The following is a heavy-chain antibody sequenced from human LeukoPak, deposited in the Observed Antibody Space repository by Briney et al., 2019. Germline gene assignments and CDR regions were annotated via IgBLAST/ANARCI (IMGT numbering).Heavy chain of an antibody. D-gene: IGHD2-15*01. Sequence: SVKVSCKASGGTFSSYAISWVRQAPGQGLEWMGRIIPILGIANYAQKFQGGVTITADKSTSTAYMELSSLRSEDTAVYYCAPGCSGGSCLGYWGQGTLVTVSS. CDR1: GGTFSSYA. J-gene: IGHJ4*02. V-gene: IGHV1-69*04. CDR2: IIPILGIA. CDR3: APGCSGGSCLGY.